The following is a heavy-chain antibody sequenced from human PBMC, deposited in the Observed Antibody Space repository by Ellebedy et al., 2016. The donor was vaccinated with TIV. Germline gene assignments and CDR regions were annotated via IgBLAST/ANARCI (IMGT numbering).Heavy chain of an antibody. J-gene: IGHJ2*01. CDR2: INTNTGGT. CDR1: GYSFTDYY. D-gene: IGHD5-12*01. Sequence: AASVKVSCQASGYSFTDYYIHWVRQTPGQGLEWMAWINTNTGGTNHTQKFQGRVTMTRDTSIRTTYLELSRLRSDDTAMYYCARGGYSAYEPYWYFDLWGRGTLLTVSS. V-gene: IGHV1-2*02. CDR3: ARGGYSAYEPYWYFDL.